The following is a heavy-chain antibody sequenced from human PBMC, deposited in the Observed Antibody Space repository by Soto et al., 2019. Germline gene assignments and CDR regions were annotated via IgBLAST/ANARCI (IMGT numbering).Heavy chain of an antibody. J-gene: IGHJ4*02. CDR3: ATMGTPATGLYFFDY. D-gene: IGHD2-15*01. Sequence: QVQLQESGPGLVKPSQTLSLTCTVSGGSISSGNYYWSWIRQPPGKGLEWIGFISYSGSTHYSTSLKSRLTISVDTSKRPFSLNLSFVTAADTAVYYCATMGTPATGLYFFDYWGQGSLVTVSS. CDR2: ISYSGST. V-gene: IGHV4-30-4*01. CDR1: GGSISSGNYY.